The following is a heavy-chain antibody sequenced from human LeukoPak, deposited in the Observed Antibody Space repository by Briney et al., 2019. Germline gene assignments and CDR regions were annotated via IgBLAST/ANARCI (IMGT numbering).Heavy chain of an antibody. J-gene: IGHJ3*01. CDR1: GGSVISFY. Sequence: SETLPLTCSVSGGSVISFYWGWIRQPPGKGLEWLGHIHNSGTTNYNPSLKSRVTISLDTSNNQFSLNLRSVTAGDTAVYFCARDRGRVRYGDAFEFWGQGKMVTVSS. D-gene: IGHD4-17*01. V-gene: IGHV4-59*02. CDR2: IHNSGTT. CDR3: ARDRGRVRYGDAFEF.